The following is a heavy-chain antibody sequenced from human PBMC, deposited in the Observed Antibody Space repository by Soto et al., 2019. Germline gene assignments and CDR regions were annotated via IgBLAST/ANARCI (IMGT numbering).Heavy chain of an antibody. D-gene: IGHD6-6*01. J-gene: IGHJ6*02. V-gene: IGHV1-18*01. Sequence: ASVKVSCKASGYTFTSYGISWVRQAPGQGLEWMGWISAYNGNTNYAQKLQGRVTMTTDTSTSTAYMELRSLRSDDTAVYYWAREGGQQLVHSYYYYGMDVWGQGTTVTVSS. CDR2: ISAYNGNT. CDR1: GYTFTSYG. CDR3: AREGGQQLVHSYYYYGMDV.